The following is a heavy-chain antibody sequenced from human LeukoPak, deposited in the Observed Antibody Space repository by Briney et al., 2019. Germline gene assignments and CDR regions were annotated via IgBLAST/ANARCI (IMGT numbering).Heavy chain of an antibody. D-gene: IGHD2-8*01. V-gene: IGHV3-7*01. CDR1: GFTFSHYW. J-gene: IGHJ4*02. Sequence: PGGSLRLSCSASGFTFSHYWMTWVRQAPGKGLEWVANIKQDGSEKYYVDSVKGRFTISRDNTKNSLYLQMNSLRVEDTAVYYCARDVAPCIWGQGTLVTVSS. CDR3: ARDVAPCI. CDR2: IKQDGSEK.